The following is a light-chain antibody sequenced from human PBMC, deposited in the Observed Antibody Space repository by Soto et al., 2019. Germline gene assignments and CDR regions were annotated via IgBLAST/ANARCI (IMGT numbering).Light chain of an antibody. CDR3: HQYNYWPPT. J-gene: IGKJ1*01. CDR1: QSVTST. CDR2: GAS. V-gene: IGKV3-15*01. Sequence: EIVTTHSPATLSVSPGEMATLPFGASQSVTSTLAWYQQKPGQAPRLLMYGASTRATGIPARFSGSGSGTEFTLTISSLQSEDFAVYYCHQYNYWPPTFGQGTKVDIK.